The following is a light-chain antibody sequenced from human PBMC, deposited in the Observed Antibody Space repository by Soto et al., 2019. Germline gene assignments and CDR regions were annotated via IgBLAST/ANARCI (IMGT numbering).Light chain of an antibody. Sequence: LTQPASVSGSPGQSLAIAFTGTSIDIAPYNYVSWYQQHPGKAPKLIIYEVSYRPSGISNRFSGSKSGNTASLTISGLQAEDEADYYCSSYTSSPNYVFGTGTKVTVL. CDR2: EVS. CDR3: SSYTSSPNYV. J-gene: IGLJ1*01. CDR1: SIDIAPYNY. V-gene: IGLV2-14*01.